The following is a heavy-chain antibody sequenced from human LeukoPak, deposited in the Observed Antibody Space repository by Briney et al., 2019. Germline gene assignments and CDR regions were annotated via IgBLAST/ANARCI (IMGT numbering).Heavy chain of an antibody. J-gene: IGHJ4*02. V-gene: IGHV3-21*01. CDR3: AREVTMIVPGDY. D-gene: IGHD3-22*01. CDR1: GFTFSSYS. CDR2: ISSSSSYI. Sequence: GGSLRLSCAASGFTFSSYSMNWVRQAPGKGLEWVSSISSSSSYIYYADSVKGRFTISRDNAKNSLYLQMNSLRAEDTAVYYCAREVTMIVPGDYWGQGTLVTVSS.